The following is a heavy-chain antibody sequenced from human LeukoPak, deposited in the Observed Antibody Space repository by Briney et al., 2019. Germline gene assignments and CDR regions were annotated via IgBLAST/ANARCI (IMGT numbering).Heavy chain of an antibody. D-gene: IGHD1-26*01. CDR2: ISAYNGNT. CDR3: ARAGYSRFVDDLDY. V-gene: IGHV1-18*01. CDR1: GYIFTNYG. J-gene: IGHJ4*02. Sequence: GASVKVSCKASGYIFTNYGINWVRQAPGQGLEWMGWISAYNGNTKYTQKLQDRVTMTTDTSTSTAHMELKTLRSDDTAVYFCARAGYSRFVDDLDYWGQGTLVTVSS.